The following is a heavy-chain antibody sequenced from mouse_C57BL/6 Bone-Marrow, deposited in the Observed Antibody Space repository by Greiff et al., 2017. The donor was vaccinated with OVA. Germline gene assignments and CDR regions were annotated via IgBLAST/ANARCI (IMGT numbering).Heavy chain of an antibody. CDR1: GYSITSGYY. J-gene: IGHJ3*01. D-gene: IGHD2-3*01. CDR3: AIYDGYYVAY. Sequence: EVKLEESGPGLVKPSQSLSLTCSVTGYSITSGYYWNWIRQFPGNKLEWMGYISYDGSNNYNPSLKNRISITRDTSKNQFFLKLNSVTTEDTATYYCAIYDGYYVAYWGQGTLVTVSA. CDR2: ISYDGSN. V-gene: IGHV3-6*01.